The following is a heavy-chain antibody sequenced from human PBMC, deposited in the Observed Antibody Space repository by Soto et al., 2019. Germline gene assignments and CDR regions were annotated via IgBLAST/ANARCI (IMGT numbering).Heavy chain of an antibody. J-gene: IGHJ4*02. V-gene: IGHV3-23*01. CDR1: GFPLSNYA. CDR3: AKGPSQYIWGSYLRYYDY. Sequence: EVQMLESGGGLVQPGGSLRLSCAASGFPLSNYAMTWVRQAPGKGLEWVSGISGNTGHAYYADSVKDRFTISRDNSKNTLYLQMDSLRAEDTAVYYCAKGPSQYIWGSYLRYYDYWGQGTLVTVSS. CDR2: ISGNTGHA. D-gene: IGHD3-16*02.